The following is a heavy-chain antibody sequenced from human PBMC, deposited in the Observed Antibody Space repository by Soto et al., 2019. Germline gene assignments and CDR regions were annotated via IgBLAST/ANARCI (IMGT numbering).Heavy chain of an antibody. CDR3: EQFGGVHTTSIDY. V-gene: IGHV5-51*01. J-gene: IGHJ4*02. CDR2: IYPADSDT. D-gene: IGHD3-16*01. CDR1: GYLFISFW. Sequence: LGESLKISYKGSGYLFISFWIGWLRHTPGKGLEWMGIIYPADSDTKYSPAFQGQVTISADKSSATAFLQWKTLKASDTAMYYCEQFGGVHTTSIDYWVQG.